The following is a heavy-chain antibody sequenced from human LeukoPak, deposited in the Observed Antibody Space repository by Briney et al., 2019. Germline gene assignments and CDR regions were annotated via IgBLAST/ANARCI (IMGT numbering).Heavy chain of an antibody. CDR1: GGTFSSYA. Sequence: SVKVSCKASGGTFSSYAISWVRQAPGQGLEWMGGIIPIFGTANYAQKFQGRVTITADESTSTAYMELSSLRSEDTAVYYCARGTTLVTNYFDYWGQGTMVTVSS. CDR2: IIPIFGTA. V-gene: IGHV1-69*13. D-gene: IGHD5-18*01. CDR3: ARGTTLVTNYFDY. J-gene: IGHJ4*02.